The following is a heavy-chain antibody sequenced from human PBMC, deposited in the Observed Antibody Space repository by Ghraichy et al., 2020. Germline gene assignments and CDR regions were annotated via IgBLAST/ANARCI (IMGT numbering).Heavy chain of an antibody. J-gene: IGHJ4*02. CDR1: GFSLSTSGMR. V-gene: IGHV2-70*04. D-gene: IGHD4-17*01. CDR2: IDWDDDK. Sequence: SGPTLVKPTQTLTLTCTFSGFSLSTSGMRVSWIRQPPGKALEWLARIDWDDDKFYSTSLKTRLTISKDTSKNQVVLTMTNMHPVDTGTYYCVRTPTSVTTGDYWGQGTLVTVSS. CDR3: VRTPTSVTTGDY.